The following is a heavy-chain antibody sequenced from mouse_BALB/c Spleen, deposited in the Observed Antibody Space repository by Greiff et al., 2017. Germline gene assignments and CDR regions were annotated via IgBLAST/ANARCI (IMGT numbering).Heavy chain of an antibody. CDR3: ARDRYGYDDYAMDY. Sequence: EVKVVESGGGLVKPGGSLKLSCAASGFTFSDYYMYWVRQTPEKRLEWVATISDGGSYTYYPDSVKGRFTISRDNAKNNLYLQMSSLKSEDTAMYYCARDRYGYDDYAMDYWGQGTSVTVSS. V-gene: IGHV5-4*02. CDR2: ISDGGSYT. CDR1: GFTFSDYY. D-gene: IGHD2-2*01. J-gene: IGHJ4*01.